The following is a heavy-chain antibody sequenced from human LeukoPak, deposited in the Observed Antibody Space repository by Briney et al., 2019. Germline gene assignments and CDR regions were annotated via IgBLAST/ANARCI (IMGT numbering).Heavy chain of an antibody. Sequence: GGSLRLSCAASGSTFSSYAMSWVRQAPGKGLEWVSSISSSGGTTYYADSVKGRFTISRDYSKNTLYLQMNSLRAEDAALYYCAKDGMYSSSSSYYFDYWGPGTLVTVSS. CDR1: GSTFSSYA. V-gene: IGHV3-23*01. CDR3: AKDGMYSSSSSYYFDY. D-gene: IGHD6-6*01. J-gene: IGHJ4*02. CDR2: ISSSGGTT.